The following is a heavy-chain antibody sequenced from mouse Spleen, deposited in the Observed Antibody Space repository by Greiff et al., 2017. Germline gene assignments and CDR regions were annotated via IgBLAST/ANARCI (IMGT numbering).Heavy chain of an antibody. V-gene: IGHV2-5*01. Sequence: QVQLKESGPGLVQPSQSLSITCTVSGFSLTSYGVHWVRQSPGKGLEWLGVIWRGGSTDYNAAFMSRLSITKDNSKSQVFFKMNSLQADDTAIYYCAKNGEVRRDYYAMDYWGQGASVTVSS. CDR3: AKNGEVRRDYYAMDY. D-gene: IGHD2-14*01. J-gene: IGHJ4*01. CDR1: GFSLTSYG. CDR2: IWRGGST.